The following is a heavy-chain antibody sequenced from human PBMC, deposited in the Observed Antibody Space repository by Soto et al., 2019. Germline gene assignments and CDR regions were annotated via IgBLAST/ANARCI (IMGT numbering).Heavy chain of an antibody. J-gene: IGHJ4*02. D-gene: IGHD2-21*01. CDR1: GGTFSTYT. Sequence: QVQLVQSGAEVKKPGSSVKVSCKASGGTFSTYTISWVRQAPGQGLEWLGRIIPLFGVPNHAQKFRDRVTISADKPTDTAYLEMNSLRPEDTAVYYCAFDVQTGVVYFDNWGQGTLVTVSS. CDR2: IIPLFGVP. V-gene: IGHV1-69*02. CDR3: AFDVQTGVVYFDN.